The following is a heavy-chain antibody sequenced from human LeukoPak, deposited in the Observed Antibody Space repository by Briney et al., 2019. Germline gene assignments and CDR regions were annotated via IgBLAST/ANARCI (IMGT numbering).Heavy chain of an antibody. J-gene: IGHJ4*02. CDR2: ISSSSSTI. CDR1: GFTFSSYS. Sequence: GGSLRLSCAASGFTFSSYSMNWVRQAPGKGLEWVSYISSSSSTIYYADSVRGRFTISRGNAKNSLYLQMNSLRAEDTAVYYCARDGGDSSGYWFDYWGQGTLVTVSS. D-gene: IGHD3-22*01. V-gene: IGHV3-48*01. CDR3: ARDGGDSSGYWFDY.